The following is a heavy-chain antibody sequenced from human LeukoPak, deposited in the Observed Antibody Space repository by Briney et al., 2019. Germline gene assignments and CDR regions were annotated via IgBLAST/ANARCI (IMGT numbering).Heavy chain of an antibody. CDR1: GGTFSSYA. CDR3: ARDSGYVDY. J-gene: IGHJ4*02. D-gene: IGHD1-26*01. V-gene: IGHV1-69*04. Sequence: GASVNVSCKASGGTFSSYAISWVRQAPGQGLEWMGRIIPILGIANYAQKFQGRVTITADKSTSTAYMELSSLRSEDTAVYYCARDSGYVDYWGQGTLVTVSS. CDR2: IIPILGIA.